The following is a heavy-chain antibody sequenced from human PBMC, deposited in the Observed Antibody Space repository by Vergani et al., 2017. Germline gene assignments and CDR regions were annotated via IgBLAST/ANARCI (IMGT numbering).Heavy chain of an antibody. J-gene: IGHJ4*02. CDR1: GFTFSSYW. CDR3: ASVGVVPAAWYYFDY. CDR2: IKQDGSEK. D-gene: IGHD2-2*01. V-gene: IGHV3-7*01. Sequence: EVQLVESGGGLVQPGGSLRLSCAASGFTFSSYWMSWVRQAPGKGLEWVANIKQDGSEKYYVDSVKGRFTISRDNAKNSLYLQMNSLRAEGTAVYYCASVGVVPAAWYYFDYWGQGTLVTVSS.